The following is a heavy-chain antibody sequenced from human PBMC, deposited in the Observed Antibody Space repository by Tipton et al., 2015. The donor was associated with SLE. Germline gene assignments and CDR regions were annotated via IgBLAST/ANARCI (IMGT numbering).Heavy chain of an antibody. J-gene: IGHJ1*01. CDR3: ARGDSSGSSFQH. V-gene: IGHV4-61*08. CDR2: IYYSGST. Sequence: TLSLTCTVSGGSISSGDYYWGWIRQPPGKGLEWIGYIYYSGSTNYNPSLKSRVTISVDTSKNQFSLKLSSVTAADTAVYYCARGDSSGSSFQHWGQGTLVTVSS. CDR1: GGSISSGDYY. D-gene: IGHD3-22*01.